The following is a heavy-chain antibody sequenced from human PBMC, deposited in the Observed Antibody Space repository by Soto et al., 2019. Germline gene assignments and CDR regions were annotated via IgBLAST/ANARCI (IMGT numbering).Heavy chain of an antibody. CDR2: INPSGGST. D-gene: IGHD6-13*01. CDR1: GYTFTSYY. J-gene: IGHJ3*02. CDR3: ARVRGGSSSWTDAFDI. V-gene: IGHV1-46*04. Sequence: QVQLVQSGAEVKKTGASVKVSCKASGYTFTSYYMHWVRQAPGQGLEWMGIINPSGGSTSYAQKLEGRVTMTGDTSTSTGYMERGSLRSEDTAVYYCARVRGGSSSWTDAFDIWGQGTMVTVSS.